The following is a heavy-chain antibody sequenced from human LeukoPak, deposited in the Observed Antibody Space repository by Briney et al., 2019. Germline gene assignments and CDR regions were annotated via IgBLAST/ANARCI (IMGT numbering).Heavy chain of an antibody. J-gene: IGHJ4*02. Sequence: GRSLRLSCAASGFTFDDYAMHWVRQAPGKGLEWVSGISWNSGSIGYADSVKGRFTISRDNAKNSLYLQRNSLRAEDTALYYCAKASERYSSGWYDYWGQGTLVTVSS. V-gene: IGHV3-9*01. CDR1: GFTFDDYA. CDR2: ISWNSGSI. D-gene: IGHD6-19*01. CDR3: AKASERYSSGWYDY.